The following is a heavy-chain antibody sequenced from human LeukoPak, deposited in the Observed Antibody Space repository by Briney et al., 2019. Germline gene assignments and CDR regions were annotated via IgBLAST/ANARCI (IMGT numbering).Heavy chain of an antibody. CDR3: AAVLGRCGGDCYSSYFDY. D-gene: IGHD2-21*02. V-gene: IGHV4-59*01. CDR1: GGSISSYY. Sequence: SETLSLTCTVSGGSISSYYWSWIRQPPGKGLEWIGYIYYSGSTNYNPSLKSRVTISVDTSKNQFSLKLSSVTAADTAVYYCAAVLGRCGGDCYSSYFDYWGQGTLVTVSS. CDR2: IYYSGST. J-gene: IGHJ4*02.